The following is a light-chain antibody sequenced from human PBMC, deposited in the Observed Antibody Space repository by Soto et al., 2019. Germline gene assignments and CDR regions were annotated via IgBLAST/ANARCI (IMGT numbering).Light chain of an antibody. V-gene: IGKV3-20*01. CDR1: QSVSSNY. J-gene: IGKJ3*01. CDR3: QQYGSTPFT. Sequence: EIVVTQSPGTLSLSPGERATLSCRASQSVSSNYLAWYQQKPGQAPRLLIYGASSRASAIPDRFSGSGSGTDFTIIISRLEPEDFAMYYCQQYGSTPFTFGPGTKVDVK. CDR2: GAS.